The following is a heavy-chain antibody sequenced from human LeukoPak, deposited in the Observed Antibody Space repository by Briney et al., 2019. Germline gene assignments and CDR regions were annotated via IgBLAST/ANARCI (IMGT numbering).Heavy chain of an antibody. CDR2: TKNKPDNYVT. D-gene: IGHD6-13*01. Sequence: GGSLRLSCAASGCTFGDHYMDWVRKAPGKGLGWIARTKNKPDNYVTQYAASVKGRFTSSRDDSKNSLYLQMNSLRIEDTAVYYGARDTAAAFDYWGQGTLVTVS. CDR3: ARDTAAAFDY. J-gene: IGHJ4*02. V-gene: IGHV3-72*01. CDR1: GCTFGDHY.